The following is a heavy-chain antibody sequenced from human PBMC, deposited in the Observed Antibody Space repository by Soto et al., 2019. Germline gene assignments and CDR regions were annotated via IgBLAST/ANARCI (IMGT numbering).Heavy chain of an antibody. CDR3: ARGGVVVAATHLNWFDP. D-gene: IGHD2-15*01. CDR1: GYTFTGYY. J-gene: IGHJ5*02. CDR2: INPNSGGT. V-gene: IGHV1-2*02. Sequence: ASVKVSCKASGYTFTGYYMHWVRQAPGQGLEWMGWINPNSGGTNYAQKFQGRVTMTRDTSISTAYMELSRLRSDDTAVYYCARGGVVVAATHLNWFDPWGQGTLVTVPQ.